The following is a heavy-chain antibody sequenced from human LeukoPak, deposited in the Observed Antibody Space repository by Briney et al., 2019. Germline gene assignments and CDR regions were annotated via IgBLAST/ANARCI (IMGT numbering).Heavy chain of an antibody. D-gene: IGHD2-15*01. CDR2: INHSGST. CDR1: GGSFSGYY. CDR3: AREAVVVVAALNYYYMDV. V-gene: IGHV4-34*01. J-gene: IGHJ6*03. Sequence: PSETLSLTCAVYGGSFSGYYWSWIRQPPGKGLEWIGEINHSGSTNYNPSLKSRVTISVDTSKNQFSLKLSSVTAADTAVYYCAREAVVVVAALNYYYMDVWGKGTTVTVSS.